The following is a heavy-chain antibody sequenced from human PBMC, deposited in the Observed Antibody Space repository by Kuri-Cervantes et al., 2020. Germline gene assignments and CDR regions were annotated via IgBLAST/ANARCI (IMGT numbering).Heavy chain of an antibody. V-gene: IGHV3-21*04. Sequence: ETLSLTCAASGFTFSSYSMNWVRQAPGKGLEWVSSISSSSYIYYADSVKGRFTISRDNAKNSLYLQMNSLRAEDTALYYCAKDFRGGAAAGPYYFDYWGQGTLVTVSS. CDR2: ISSSSYI. D-gene: IGHD6-13*01. J-gene: IGHJ4*02. CDR1: GFTFSSYS. CDR3: AKDFRGGAAAGPYYFDY.